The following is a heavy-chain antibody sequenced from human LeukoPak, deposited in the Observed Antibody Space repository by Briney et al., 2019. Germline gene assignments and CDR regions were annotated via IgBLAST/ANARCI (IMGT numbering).Heavy chain of an antibody. CDR2: ISDSGGST. V-gene: IGHV3-64D*09. J-gene: IGHJ6*02. D-gene: IGHD2-15*01. Sequence: GESLKISCSASGFPFSSYAMHWVRQAPGKGLEYVSAISDSGGSTYYADSVKGGFTISRDNSKNTLYLQMSSLRAEDTAVYFCVRGYSFGPYGMDVWGQGTTVTVSS. CDR1: GFPFSSYA. CDR3: VRGYSFGPYGMDV.